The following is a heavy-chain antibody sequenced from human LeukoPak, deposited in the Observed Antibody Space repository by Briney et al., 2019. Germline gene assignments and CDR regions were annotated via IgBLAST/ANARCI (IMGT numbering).Heavy chain of an antibody. J-gene: IGHJ4*02. CDR3: ARGHTVSSGSYVY. D-gene: IGHD1-26*01. Sequence: ASVTVSFTASGYTFTSYDINWVRQATGQGLEWMGWMNPNSGNTGYAQRFQGRVTMTRSTSTSTAYLELSSLRSEDTAVYYCARGHTVSSGSYVYWGQGTLVTVSS. CDR1: GYTFTSYD. CDR2: MNPNSGNT. V-gene: IGHV1-8*01.